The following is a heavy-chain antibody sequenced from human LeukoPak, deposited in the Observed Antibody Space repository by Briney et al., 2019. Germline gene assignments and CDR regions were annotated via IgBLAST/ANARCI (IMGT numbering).Heavy chain of an antibody. V-gene: IGHV4-59*01. D-gene: IGHD3-16*01. CDR1: GVSISSYY. J-gene: IGHJ4*02. CDR3: ARGFMGANFDY. CDR2: IHFSGST. Sequence: SETLSLTCAVSGVSISSYYWSWIRQLPGKGLELIGYIHFSGSTDYNPSLKSRVTISVDTSKNQFSLRLSSVTAADTAVYYCARGFMGANFDYWGQGTLVTVSS.